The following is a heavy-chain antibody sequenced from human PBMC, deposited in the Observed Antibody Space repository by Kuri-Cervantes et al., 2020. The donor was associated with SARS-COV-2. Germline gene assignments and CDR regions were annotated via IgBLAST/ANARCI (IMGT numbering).Heavy chain of an antibody. J-gene: IGHJ1*01. Sequence: GESLKISCAASGFTFSDYYMSWIRQAPGKGLEWVSYISSSGSTIYYADSVKGRFTISRDNAKNSLYLQMNSLRAEDTAVYYCTTGTVVITEGGCFQHWGQGTLVTVSS. CDR2: ISSSGSTI. D-gene: IGHD4-23*01. CDR3: TTGTVVITEGGCFQH. CDR1: GFTFSDYY. V-gene: IGHV3-11*01.